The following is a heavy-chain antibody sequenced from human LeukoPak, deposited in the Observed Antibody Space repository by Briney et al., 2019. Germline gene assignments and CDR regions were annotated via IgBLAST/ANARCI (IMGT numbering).Heavy chain of an antibody. J-gene: IGHJ4*02. CDR1: GYTFTSYA. V-gene: IGHV1-3*01. D-gene: IGHD3-10*01. Sequence: ASVKVSCKASGYTFTSYAMHWVRQAPGQRLEWMGWINAGNGNTKYSQKFQGRVTITRDTSASTAYMELSSLRSEDTAVYYCARGGLWFGSLGLYLDYWGQGTLSPSPQ. CDR3: ARGGLWFGSLGLYLDY. CDR2: INAGNGNT.